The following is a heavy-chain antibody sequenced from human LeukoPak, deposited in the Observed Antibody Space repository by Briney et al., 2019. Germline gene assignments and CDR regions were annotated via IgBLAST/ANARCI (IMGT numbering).Heavy chain of an antibody. J-gene: IGHJ3*02. CDR2: ISSSSSYI. V-gene: IGHV3-21*01. CDR3: ARTTGYYYDSSGYHTSDAFDI. D-gene: IGHD3-22*01. Sequence: GSLLLSCAASGFTFSSYSMNWVRQAPGKGLEWVSSISSSSSYIYYADSVKGRFTISRDNAKNSLYLQMNSLRAEDTAVYYCARTTGYYYDSSGYHTSDAFDIWGQGTMVTVSS. CDR1: GFTFSSYS.